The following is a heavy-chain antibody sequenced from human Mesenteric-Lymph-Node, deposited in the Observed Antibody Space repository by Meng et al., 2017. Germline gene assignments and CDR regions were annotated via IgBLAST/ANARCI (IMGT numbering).Heavy chain of an antibody. CDR1: GGTFSNYA. CDR2: IIPIFETP. D-gene: IGHD4-11*01. Sequence: QAQLLQAGAEVRKPGSSVRVSCEASGGTFSNYAISWVRQAPGQGLEWMGGIIPIFETPNYAQKLQGRVTITVDKSTNTGYMELSSLTSDDTAVYYCARDSDYSSLNWFDRWGQGTLVTVSS. J-gene: IGHJ5*02. CDR3: ARDSDYSSLNWFDR. V-gene: IGHV1-69*06.